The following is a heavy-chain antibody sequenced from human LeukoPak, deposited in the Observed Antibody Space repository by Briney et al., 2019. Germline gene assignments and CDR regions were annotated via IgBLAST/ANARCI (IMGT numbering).Heavy chain of an antibody. J-gene: IGHJ5*02. CDR3: ARGGVGATTYVWFDP. CDR1: GYTFTNYY. Sequence: GASVTVSCKASGYTFTNYYIHWVRQAPGQGLECMGIINPSGGSTSYAQKFQGRVTMTRDMSTSTVYMELSSLRSEDTAVYYCARGGVGATTYVWFDPWGQGTLVTVSS. D-gene: IGHD1-26*01. CDR2: INPSGGST. V-gene: IGHV1-46*01.